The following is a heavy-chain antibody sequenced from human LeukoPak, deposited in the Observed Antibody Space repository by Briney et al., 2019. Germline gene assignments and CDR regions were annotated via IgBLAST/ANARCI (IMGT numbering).Heavy chain of an antibody. CDR1: GFTFSNYA. CDR3: AKDFWSGYYPNY. J-gene: IGHJ4*02. Sequence: GGFLRLSCAASGFTFSNYAMSWVRQAPGKGLEWVSGSGSGGSIYYADSVKGRFTISRDNSKNTLFLQMNSLRAEDTAVYYCAKDFWSGYYPNYWGQGTLVTVS. CDR2: SGSGGSI. D-gene: IGHD3-3*01. V-gene: IGHV3-23*01.